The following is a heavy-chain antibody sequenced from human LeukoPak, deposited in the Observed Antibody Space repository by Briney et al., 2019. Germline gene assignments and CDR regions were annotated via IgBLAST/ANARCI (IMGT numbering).Heavy chain of an antibody. V-gene: IGHV5-10-1*01. CDR3: ARHLYGSVTYNVDY. CDR2: IDPSDSYT. Sequence: PRECLKISCKGSGYSFTTYWITWVRQMPGKGLEWMGTIDPSDSYTNYSPSFQGHVSISVDKSISTAYLQWSSLKASDTAMYYCARHLYGSVTYNVDYWGQGTLVTVSS. D-gene: IGHD3-10*01. J-gene: IGHJ4*02. CDR1: GYSFTTYW.